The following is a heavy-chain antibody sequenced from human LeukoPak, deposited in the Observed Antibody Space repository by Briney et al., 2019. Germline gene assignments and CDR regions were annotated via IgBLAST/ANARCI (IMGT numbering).Heavy chain of an antibody. Sequence: SETLSLTCTVSGGSIRSYYWSSMREPPGKGLEWIGYIYYSGSTNYNPSLKSRVPISADTSKNQFSLTLSSVTAADTAVYYCARLPGFHAFDIWGQGTMVTVSS. V-gene: IGHV4-59*08. CDR1: GGSIRSYY. CDR3: ARLPGFHAFDI. D-gene: IGHD3-9*01. CDR2: IYYSGST. J-gene: IGHJ3*02.